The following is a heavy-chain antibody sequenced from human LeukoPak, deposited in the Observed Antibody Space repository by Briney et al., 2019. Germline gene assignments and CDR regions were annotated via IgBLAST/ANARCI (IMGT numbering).Heavy chain of an antibody. V-gene: IGHV1-24*01. CDR3: ATKRLDEQWLDY. CDR1: GYTLTELS. CDR2: LDPEDGET. J-gene: IGHJ4*02. D-gene: IGHD6-19*01. Sequence: ASVKVSCKVSGYTLTELSMHWVRQTPGKGLEWMGGLDPEDGETIYAQKFQGRVTMTEDTSTDTAYMELSSLRSEDTAVYYCATKRLDEQWLDYWGQGTLVTVSS.